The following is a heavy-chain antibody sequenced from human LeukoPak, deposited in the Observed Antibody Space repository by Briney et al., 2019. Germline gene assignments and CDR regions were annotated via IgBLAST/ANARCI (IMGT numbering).Heavy chain of an antibody. V-gene: IGHV3-9*01. Sequence: GGSLRLSCAASGFTFDDYAMHWVRQAPGKGLEWVSGISWNSGSIGYADSEKGRFTISRDNAKNTLYLQMNGLRAEDTAVYYCTRAYDSGTYSSFDYWGQGTLVTVTS. J-gene: IGHJ4*02. CDR3: TRAYDSGTYSSFDY. CDR1: GFTFDDYA. CDR2: ISWNSGSI. D-gene: IGHD3-10*01.